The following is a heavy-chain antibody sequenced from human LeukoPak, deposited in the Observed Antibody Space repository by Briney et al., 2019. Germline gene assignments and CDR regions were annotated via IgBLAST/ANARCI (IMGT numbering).Heavy chain of an antibody. J-gene: IGHJ5*02. D-gene: IGHD2-2*01. CDR2: IDPSSGGT. CDR1: GYTFTGYY. Sequence: GASVKVSCKASGYTFTGYYIHWVRQAPGQGLEWMGWIDPSSGGTNYAQKFQGRVTMTRDTSISTAYMELSRLRSDDTAVYYCARDLDRYCSSTICYAWFDPWGQGTLVTVSS. CDR3: ARDLDRYCSSTICYAWFDP. V-gene: IGHV1-2*02.